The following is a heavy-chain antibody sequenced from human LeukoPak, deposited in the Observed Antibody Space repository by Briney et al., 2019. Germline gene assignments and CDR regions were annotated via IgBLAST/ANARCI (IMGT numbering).Heavy chain of an antibody. J-gene: IGHJ4*02. D-gene: IGHD3-3*01. Sequence: GRSLRLSCAASGFTFSSYGMHWVRQAPGKGLEWVAVIWYDGSNKYYADSVKGRFTISRDNSKNTLYLQMNSLRAEDTAVYYCARVNGDFWSGYGLDYWGQGTLATVSS. CDR2: IWYDGSNK. V-gene: IGHV3-33*01. CDR1: GFTFSSYG. CDR3: ARVNGDFWSGYGLDY.